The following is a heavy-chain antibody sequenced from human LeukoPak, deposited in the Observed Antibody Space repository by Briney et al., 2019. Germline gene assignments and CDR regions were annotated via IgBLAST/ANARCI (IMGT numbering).Heavy chain of an antibody. CDR1: GFTFSSYG. J-gene: IGHJ4*02. Sequence: GGSLRLSCAASGFTFSSYGMHWVRQAPGKGLEWVAVISYDGSNKYYADSVKGRFTISRDNSKNTLYLQMNSLRAEDTAVYYCAKGPRLGEIDYWGQGTLVTVSS. V-gene: IGHV3-30*18. CDR2: ISYDGSNK. D-gene: IGHD3-16*01. CDR3: AKGPRLGEIDY.